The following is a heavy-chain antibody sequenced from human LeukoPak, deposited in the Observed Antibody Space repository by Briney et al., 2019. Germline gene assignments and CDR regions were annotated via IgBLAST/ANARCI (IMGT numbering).Heavy chain of an antibody. CDR1: GGSFSGYY. CDR2: INHSGST. J-gene: IGHJ3*02. D-gene: IGHD3-9*01. V-gene: IGHV4-34*01. Sequence: SETLSLTCAVYGGSFSGYYWSWIRQPPGKGLEWIGEINHSGSTNYNPSLKSRVTISVDTSKNQFSLKLSSVTAADTAVYYCARVIHYYDILTGYLPHDAFDIWGQGTMVTVSS. CDR3: ARVIHYYDILTGYLPHDAFDI.